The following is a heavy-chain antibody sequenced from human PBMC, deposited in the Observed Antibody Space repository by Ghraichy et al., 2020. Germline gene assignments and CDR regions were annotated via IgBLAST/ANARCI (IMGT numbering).Heavy chain of an antibody. Sequence: SVKVSCKASGGTFSSYAISWVRQAPGQGLEWMGGIIPIFGTANYAQKFQGRVTITADKSTSTAYMELSSLRSEDTAVYYCASSGDSIAAAGTGLQFDYWGQGTLVTVSS. CDR2: IIPIFGTA. D-gene: IGHD6-13*01. CDR1: GGTFSSYA. CDR3: ASSGDSIAAAGTGLQFDY. V-gene: IGHV1-69*06. J-gene: IGHJ4*02.